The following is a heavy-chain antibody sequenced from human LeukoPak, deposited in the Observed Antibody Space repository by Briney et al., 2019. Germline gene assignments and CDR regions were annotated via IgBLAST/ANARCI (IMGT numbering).Heavy chain of an antibody. V-gene: IGHV3-74*01. CDR2: INSDGSSS. Sequence: PGGSLRLSCAASGFTFSDYYMSWIRQAPGKGLVWVSRINSDGSSSSYADSVKGRFTISRDNAKNTLYLQMNSLRAEDTAVYYCARDSPTAAAGTLFDYWGQGTLVTVSS. J-gene: IGHJ4*02. CDR3: ARDSPTAAAGTLFDY. D-gene: IGHD6-13*01. CDR1: GFTFSDYY.